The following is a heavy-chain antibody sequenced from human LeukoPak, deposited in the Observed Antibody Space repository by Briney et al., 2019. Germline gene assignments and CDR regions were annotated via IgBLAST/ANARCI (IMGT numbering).Heavy chain of an antibody. Sequence: PSETLSLTCTVSGGSISSYYWSWIRQPPGKGLEWIGYIYYSGSTNYNPSLMSRVTISVDTSKNQFSLKLSSVTAADTAVYYCARVVGYCSGGSCYRPVNYYYYGMDVWGQGTTVTVSS. CDR1: GGSISSYY. J-gene: IGHJ6*02. CDR2: IYYSGST. V-gene: IGHV4-59*08. D-gene: IGHD2-15*01. CDR3: ARVVGYCSGGSCYRPVNYYYYGMDV.